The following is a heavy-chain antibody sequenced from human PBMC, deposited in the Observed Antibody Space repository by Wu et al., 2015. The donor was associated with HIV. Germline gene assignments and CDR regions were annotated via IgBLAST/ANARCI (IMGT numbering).Heavy chain of an antibody. CDR3: AGGSSSGYYYYFDY. Sequence: QVQLVQSGAEVKKPGSSVKVSFKASGGTFSSYAISWVRQAPGQGLEWMGGIIPIFGTANYAQKFQGRVTITTDESTSTAYMELSSLRSEDTAVYYCAGGSSSGYYYYFDYWGQGTLVTVSS. CDR2: IIPIFGTA. V-gene: IGHV1-69*05. D-gene: IGHD3-22*01. CDR1: GGTFSSYA. J-gene: IGHJ4*02.